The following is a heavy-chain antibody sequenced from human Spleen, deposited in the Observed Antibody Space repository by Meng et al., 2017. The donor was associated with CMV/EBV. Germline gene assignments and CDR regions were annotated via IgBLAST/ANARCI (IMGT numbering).Heavy chain of an antibody. CDR2: IYYSGST. CDR3: ARASSGWYTTNFDY. J-gene: IGHJ4*02. Sequence: QVPLQESGPGLVKPSQSLSLTGSVSGGSIGSVDYYLSWIRHPPGKGLEWIGYIYYSGSTYYNPSLKSRVTISVDTSKNQFSLKLSSVTAADTAVYYCARASSGWYTTNFDYWGQGTLVTVSS. D-gene: IGHD6-19*01. V-gene: IGHV4-30-4*08. CDR1: GGSIGSVDYY.